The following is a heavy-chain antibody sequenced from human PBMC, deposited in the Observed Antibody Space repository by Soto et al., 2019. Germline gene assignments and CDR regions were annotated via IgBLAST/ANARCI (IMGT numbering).Heavy chain of an antibody. CDR2: FDPEDGET. CDR3: ATSNFDRTSDL. D-gene: IGHD3-22*01. V-gene: IGHV1-24*01. Sequence: GAAVKVSCKVSGYSLTELAIPWVRQPPGKGLEWMGGFDPEDGETVYAQKFQGRITVTEDTSTDTAFMELSSLRSEDTALYYCATSNFDRTSDLWGQGTVVTVSS. J-gene: IGHJ3*01. CDR1: GYSLTELA.